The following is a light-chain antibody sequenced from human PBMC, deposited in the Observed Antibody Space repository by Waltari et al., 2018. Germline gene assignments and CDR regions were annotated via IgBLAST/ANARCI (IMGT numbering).Light chain of an antibody. CDR1: TSDIGNYDY. V-gene: IGLV2-14*01. CDR3: SSYTGSSTLLV. J-gene: IGLJ2*01. CDR2: EGT. Sequence: QSALTQPASVSGSPGQSITISCTGTTSDIGNYDYVSWYQQHPGKAPKLLSYEGTNRPSGVSTRFSGSKSGSTASLTISGLQADDEAHYYCSSYTGSSTLLVFGGGTDLTVL.